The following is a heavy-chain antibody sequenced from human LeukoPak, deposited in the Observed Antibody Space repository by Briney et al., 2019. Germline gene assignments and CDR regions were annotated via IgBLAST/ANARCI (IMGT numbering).Heavy chain of an antibody. Sequence: GGSLRLSCAASGFTFSSYAMSWVRQAPGKGLEWVSAISGSGGSTYYADSVKGRFTISRDNSKNTLYLQMNSLRAEDTAVYYCAKVEFWQLWPHYYFGYWGQGTLVTVSS. D-gene: IGHD5-18*01. J-gene: IGHJ4*02. V-gene: IGHV3-23*01. CDR3: AKVEFWQLWPHYYFGY. CDR2: ISGSGGST. CDR1: GFTFSSYA.